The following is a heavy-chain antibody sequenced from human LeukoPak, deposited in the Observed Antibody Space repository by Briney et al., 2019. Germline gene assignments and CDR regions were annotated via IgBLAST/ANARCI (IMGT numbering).Heavy chain of an antibody. CDR1: GFTFSKYA. V-gene: IGHV3-23*01. D-gene: IGHD6-19*01. J-gene: IGHJ4*02. CDR3: AKLGHIAVAGPYFDY. Sequence: GGSLRLSCAASGFTFSKYAMSWVRQAPGKGLEWVSAISGSGGSTYYADSVKGRFTISRDNSKNTLYLQMNGLRAEDTAVYYCAKLGHIAVAGPYFDYWGQGTLVTVSS. CDR2: ISGSGGST.